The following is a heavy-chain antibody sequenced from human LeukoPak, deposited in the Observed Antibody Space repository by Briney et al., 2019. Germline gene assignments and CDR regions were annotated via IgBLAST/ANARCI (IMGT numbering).Heavy chain of an antibody. CDR1: GFTFANYN. J-gene: IGHJ6*02. CDR3: ARDPPHGMDV. Sequence: EGSLRLSCAASGFTFANYNFNWVRQAPGKGLEWVSYISSTSSTIYYADSMKGRFTISRDNAKNSLYLQMNSLRAEDTAVYYCARDPPHGMDVWGQGTTVTVSS. V-gene: IGHV3-48*01. CDR2: ISSTSSTI.